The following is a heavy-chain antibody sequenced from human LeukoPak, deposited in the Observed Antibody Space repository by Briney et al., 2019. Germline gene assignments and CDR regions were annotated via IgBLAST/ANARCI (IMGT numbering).Heavy chain of an antibody. CDR2: IKPDGSEK. CDR1: GFTFSDYW. D-gene: IGHD3-9*01. J-gene: IGHJ3*02. V-gene: IGHV3-7*04. Sequence: GGSLRLSCAASGFTFSDYWMTWVRQAPGKGLEWVANIKPDGSEKYYVDSVKGRFTISRDNAKNSLYLQMNSLRVEDTAVYYCARGIIRYFDWLLSDAFDIWGQGTMVTVSS. CDR3: ARGIIRYFDWLLSDAFDI.